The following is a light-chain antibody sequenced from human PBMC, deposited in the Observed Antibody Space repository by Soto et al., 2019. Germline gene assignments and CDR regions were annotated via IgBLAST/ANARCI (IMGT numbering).Light chain of an antibody. CDR1: QRVSSSY. CDR2: GAS. J-gene: IGKJ5*01. V-gene: IGKV3-20*01. CDR3: QQYGSSPLVI. Sequence: EIVLTQSPGTLSLSPGERATLSCRASQRVSSSYLAWYQQKPGLAPRLLIYGASSRATVVPDRFSGSGYGTDFALTISRLEPEDFAVYYCQQYGSSPLVIFGQGTRLEIK.